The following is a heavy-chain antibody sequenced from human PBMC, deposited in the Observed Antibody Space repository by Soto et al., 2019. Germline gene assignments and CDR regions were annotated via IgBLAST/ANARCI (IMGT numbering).Heavy chain of an antibody. CDR2: IWYDGSDK. D-gene: IGHD4-17*01. Sequence: QMQLVESVGGVVQPGTSLRLSCAASGFTFSNYAMHWVRQAPVKGLEWVTIIWYDGSDKNHGDSVKGRFTISRDNSKNTLYLQMNTLRDEDTAVYYCSRDSGGDYHNYYMDVWGKGTTVTGSS. J-gene: IGHJ6*03. V-gene: IGHV3-33*01. CDR1: GFTFSNYA. CDR3: SRDSGGDYHNYYMDV.